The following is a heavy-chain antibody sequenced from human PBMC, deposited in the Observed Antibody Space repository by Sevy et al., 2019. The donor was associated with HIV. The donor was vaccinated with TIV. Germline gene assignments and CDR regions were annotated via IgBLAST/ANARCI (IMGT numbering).Heavy chain of an antibody. CDR1: GFTFSKYS. V-gene: IGHV3-23*01. Sequence: GGSLRLSCAASGFTFSKYSMSWVRQPPGKGLEWVSTLSFGCGEINYADSVKGRFTISRDNSKSSVYLQMNNLRPEDTAVYYCAREGCTKPHDVRGQGTLVTVSS. CDR3: AREGCTKPHDV. D-gene: IGHD2-8*01. J-gene: IGHJ4*02. CDR2: LSFGCGEI.